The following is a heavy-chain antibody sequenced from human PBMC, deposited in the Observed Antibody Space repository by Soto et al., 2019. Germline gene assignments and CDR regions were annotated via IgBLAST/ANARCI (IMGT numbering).Heavy chain of an antibody. Sequence: EVQLVESGGGLVEPGGSLRLSCEASGFPFSSYAMNWVRQAPGKGLEWVSSISTSSGYIYFADSLRGRFTVSRDNAQNSLYLQMNSLAAADTAVYYCARAPASYCGGDCFSMDYWGQGTLVMVSS. CDR1: GFPFSSYA. J-gene: IGHJ4*02. V-gene: IGHV3-21*02. D-gene: IGHD2-21*02. CDR3: ARAPASYCGGDCFSMDY. CDR2: ISTSSGYI.